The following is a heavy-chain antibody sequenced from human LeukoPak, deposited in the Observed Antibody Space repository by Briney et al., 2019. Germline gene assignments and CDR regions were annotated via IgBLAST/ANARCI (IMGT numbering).Heavy chain of an antibody. CDR2: IYHSRST. CDR1: GGSISSGGYS. CDR3: ASGGGRSYDSSGYYYFAY. J-gene: IGHJ4*02. D-gene: IGHD3-22*01. V-gene: IGHV4-30-2*01. Sequence: SETLSLTCAVSGGSISSGGYSWSCIRQPPGKGLEWIGYIYHSRSTYYNPSLNSQVTISLDSSKNQFSPNLSSVTAADTAVYYCASGGGRSYDSSGYYYFAYWGQGTLVTVSS.